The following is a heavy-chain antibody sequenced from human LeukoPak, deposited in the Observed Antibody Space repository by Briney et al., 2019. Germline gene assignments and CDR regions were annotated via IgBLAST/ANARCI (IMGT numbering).Heavy chain of an antibody. CDR2: ISYDGSNK. V-gene: IGHV3-30-3*01. CDR3: ARVRLGDSSTYYYPYFDY. CDR1: GFTFSSYA. Sequence: GGSLRLSCAASGFTFSSYAMHWVRQAPGKGLEWVAVISYDGSNKYYADSVKGRFTISRDNSKNTLYLQMNSLRAEDTAVYYCARVRLGDSSTYYYPYFDYWGQGTPVTVSS. J-gene: IGHJ4*02. D-gene: IGHD3-22*01.